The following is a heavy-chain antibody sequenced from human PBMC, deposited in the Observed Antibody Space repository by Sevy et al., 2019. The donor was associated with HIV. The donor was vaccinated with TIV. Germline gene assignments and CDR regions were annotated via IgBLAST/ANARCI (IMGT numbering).Heavy chain of an antibody. D-gene: IGHD6-13*01. CDR3: ARESASGTPWGSSYYHYNMDV. CDR1: GFTFSSFS. J-gene: IGHJ6*02. Sequence: GGSLRLSCAASGFTFSSFSMNWVRQAPGKGPEWISYISTRSSAIYYADSMKGRFTISRDNSKNSLYLQMNSLRAEDTAVYYCARESASGTPWGSSYYHYNMDVWGQGTTVSGSS. V-gene: IGHV3-48*01. CDR2: ISTRSSAI.